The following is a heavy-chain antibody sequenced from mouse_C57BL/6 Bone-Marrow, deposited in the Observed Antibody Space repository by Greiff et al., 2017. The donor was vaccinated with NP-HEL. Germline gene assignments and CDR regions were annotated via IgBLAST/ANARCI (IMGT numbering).Heavy chain of an antibody. D-gene: IGHD1-1*01. CDR1: GYSITSGYY. V-gene: IGHV3-6*01. Sequence: ESGPGLVKPSQSLSLTCSVTGYSITSGYYWNWIRQFPGNKLEWMGYISYDGSNNYNPSLKNRISITRDTSKNQFFLKLNSVTTEDTATYYCARDLRGYYYGKAYWGQGTLVTVSA. CDR2: ISYDGSN. J-gene: IGHJ3*01. CDR3: ARDLRGYYYGKAY.